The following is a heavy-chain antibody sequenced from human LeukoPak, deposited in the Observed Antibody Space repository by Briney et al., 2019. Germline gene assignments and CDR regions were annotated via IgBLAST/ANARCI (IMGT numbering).Heavy chain of an antibody. CDR1: GDSIISSTSY. Sequence: SETLSLTCTVSGDSIISSTSYWGWARLSPGKGLEWIGNVSYSGGTYYNPSLKSRVTLSVDTSKNQFYLRLSSVTAADTSTYYCARLYYFSTSGYNAFDFWGQGTMVAVSS. CDR3: ARLYYFSTSGYNAFDF. J-gene: IGHJ3*01. CDR2: VSYSGGT. V-gene: IGHV4-39*01. D-gene: IGHD2/OR15-2a*01.